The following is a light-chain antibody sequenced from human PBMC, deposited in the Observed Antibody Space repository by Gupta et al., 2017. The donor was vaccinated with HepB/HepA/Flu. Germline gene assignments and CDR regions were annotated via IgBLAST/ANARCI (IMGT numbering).Light chain of an antibody. CDR3: QSDDSIRSVV. Sequence: QSVLTQPPSVSGAPGQSVTIPYTGRRSNMGAGYDVHWYQQRPGAAHKLLIYGNSKRPAGVPDRFSGSKSGTAASLAITGRQDEDEADYYCQSDDSIRSVVFGGGTKLTVL. J-gene: IGLJ2*01. CDR2: GNS. CDR1: RSNMGAGYD. V-gene: IGLV1-40*01.